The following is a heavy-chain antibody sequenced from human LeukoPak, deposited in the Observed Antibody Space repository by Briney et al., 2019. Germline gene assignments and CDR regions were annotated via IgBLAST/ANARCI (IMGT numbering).Heavy chain of an antibody. V-gene: IGHV4-4*02. CDR3: ARAAESGAYWYFDL. J-gene: IGHJ2*01. D-gene: IGHD1-26*01. CDR2: IYHSGST. CDR1: GGSISSSNW. Sequence: PSGTLSLTCAVSGGSISSSNWWSWVRQPPGKGLEWIGEIYHSGSTNYNPSLKSRVTISVDKSKNQFSLKLSSVAAADTAVYYCARAAESGAYWYFDLWGRGTLVTVSS.